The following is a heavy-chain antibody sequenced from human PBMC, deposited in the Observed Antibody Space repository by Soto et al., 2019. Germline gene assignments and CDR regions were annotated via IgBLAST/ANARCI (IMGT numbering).Heavy chain of an antibody. J-gene: IGHJ4*02. V-gene: IGHV4-4*07. CDR3: ARALSSAAGLYFDF. D-gene: IGHD6-13*01. CDR2: IHTTDGT. Sequence: QVQLQESGPGLVKPSETLSLTCTVSGGSISSYYWSWIRQPAGKEMEWIGRIHTTDGTNYNPSLKSRLTMSIDTSNNHFSLNLRFLTAADTAVYYCARALSSAAGLYFDFWGQGTLVTVSS. CDR1: GGSISSYY.